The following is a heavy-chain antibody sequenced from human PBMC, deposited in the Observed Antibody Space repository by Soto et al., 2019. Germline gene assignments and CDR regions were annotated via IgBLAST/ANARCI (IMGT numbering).Heavy chain of an antibody. D-gene: IGHD4-4*01. J-gene: IGHJ6*03. Sequence: ASVKVSCKASGYTFTSYDINWVRQATGQGLEWMGWMNPNSGNTGYAQKFQGRVTMTRNTSISTAYMELSSLRSEDTAVYYCASSRLQYFQLYMDVWGKGTTVTVSS. CDR1: GYTFTSYD. CDR2: MNPNSGNT. V-gene: IGHV1-8*01. CDR3: ASSRLQYFQLYMDV.